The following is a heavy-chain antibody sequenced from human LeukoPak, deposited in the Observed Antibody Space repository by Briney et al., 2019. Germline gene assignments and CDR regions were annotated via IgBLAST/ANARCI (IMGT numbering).Heavy chain of an antibody. CDR2: INPQGDIT. D-gene: IGHD2-21*01. CDR1: GYTFTKYL. Sequence: ASVKVSCKTSGYTFTKYLIHWVRQAPGQGLEWMGTINPQGDITNYAQRFQGRITLTEDTSTSTVYMELSSLTSEDTAVYYCARPSYCVADNCGYWIDPWGPGTLVTVSS. J-gene: IGHJ5*02. CDR3: ARPSYCVADNCGYWIDP. V-gene: IGHV1-46*01.